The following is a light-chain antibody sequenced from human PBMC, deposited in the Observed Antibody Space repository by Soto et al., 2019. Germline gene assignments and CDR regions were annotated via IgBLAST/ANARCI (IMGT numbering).Light chain of an antibody. V-gene: IGKV1-12*01. CDR1: QNIDKW. CDR2: AAY. CDR3: QHSRSFPLT. Sequence: DIQMTQSPSSLSASVGDRVTITCRASQNIDKWLAWYQQKPGKAPKLLIYAAYNLRGGVLSSFSGSGSGTDFTLTISSLRPVDCATYPCQHSRSFPLTVGQGTRLEVK. J-gene: IGKJ5*01.